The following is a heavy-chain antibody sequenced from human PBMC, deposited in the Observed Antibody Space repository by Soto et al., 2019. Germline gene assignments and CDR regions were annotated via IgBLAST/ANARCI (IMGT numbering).Heavy chain of an antibody. J-gene: IGHJ4*02. CDR2: INHSGST. Sequence: PSETLSLTCAVYGGSFSGYYWSWIRQPPGKGLEWIGEINHSGSTNYNPSLKSRVTISVDTSKNQFSLKLSSVTAADTAVYYCGRGFFGVVRYEDYWGQGTLVTVSS. V-gene: IGHV4-34*01. CDR3: GRGFFGVVRYEDY. D-gene: IGHD3-3*01. CDR1: GGSFSGYY.